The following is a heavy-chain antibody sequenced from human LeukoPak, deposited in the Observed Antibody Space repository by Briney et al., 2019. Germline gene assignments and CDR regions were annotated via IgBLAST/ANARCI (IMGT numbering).Heavy chain of an antibody. J-gene: IGHJ4*02. CDR2: IIPIFGTA. D-gene: IGHD1-7*01. V-gene: IGHV1-69*05. CDR3: ARGQGGLELTKPPDY. CDR1: GGTFSSYA. Sequence: GASVKVSCKASGGTFSSYAISWVRQAPGQGLEWMGGIIPIFGTANYAQKFQGRVTITTDESTSTAYMELSSLRSEDTAVYYCARGQGGLELTKPPDYWGQGTLVTVSP.